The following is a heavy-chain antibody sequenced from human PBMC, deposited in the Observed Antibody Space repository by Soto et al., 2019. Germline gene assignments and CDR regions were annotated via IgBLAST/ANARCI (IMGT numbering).Heavy chain of an antibody. CDR1: GGSFKSGSYS. V-gene: IGHV4-61*01. J-gene: IGHJ4*02. Sequence: QVQLQESGPGLVKPSETLSLTCTVSGGSFKSGSYSWSWIRQPPGKGLELIGYVYHTGRTSYNPSLKSRVSVSMDTSKNQFSLNLDSVTAADTAVYFCARDFAYFDSWGQGTLVTVSS. CDR2: VYHTGRT. CDR3: ARDFAYFDS. D-gene: IGHD3-3*01.